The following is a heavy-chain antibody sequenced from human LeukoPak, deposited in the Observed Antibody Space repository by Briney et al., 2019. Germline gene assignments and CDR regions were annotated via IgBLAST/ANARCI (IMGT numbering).Heavy chain of an antibody. V-gene: IGHV3-11*01. J-gene: IGHJ5*02. CDR1: GFTFSDYY. CDR3: AKLAVRGVILSWFDP. D-gene: IGHD3-10*01. Sequence: GGSLRLSCAASGFTFSDYYMSWIRQAPGKGLEWVSYISSSGSTIYYADSVKGRFTISRDNSKNTLYLQMNSLRAEDTAVYYCAKLAVRGVILSWFDPWGQGTLVTVSS. CDR2: ISSSGSTI.